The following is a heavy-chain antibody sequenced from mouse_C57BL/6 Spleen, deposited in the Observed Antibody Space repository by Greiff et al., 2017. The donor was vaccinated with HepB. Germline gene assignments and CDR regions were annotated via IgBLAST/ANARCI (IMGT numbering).Heavy chain of an antibody. CDR1: GYTCTDYY. CDR3: ELGYAMHY. J-gene: IGHJ4*01. CDR2: INPNNGGT. D-gene: IGHD4-1*01. V-gene: IGHV1-26*01. Sequence: VQLQQSGPELVKPGASVKICWKASGYTCTDYYMNWVKQSHGKSLEWIGDINPNNGGTSYNQKFKGKATLTVDKSSSTAYMELRSLTSEDSAVYYCELGYAMHYWAEGTSSTVSS.